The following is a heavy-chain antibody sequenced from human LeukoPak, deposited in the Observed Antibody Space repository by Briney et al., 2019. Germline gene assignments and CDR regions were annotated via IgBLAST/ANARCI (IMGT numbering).Heavy chain of an antibody. CDR3: AKDISRNFVVVPAADY. V-gene: IGHV3-43*02. Sequence: ARSLRLSCAASGFTFDDYAMHWVRQPPGKSLEWVSFIRGDGGSTYYADSVKGRFTVSRDNSKNSQYLQMNSLRTEDTALYYCAKDISRNFVVVPAADYWGQGTLVTVSS. J-gene: IGHJ4*02. CDR1: GFTFDDYA. CDR2: IRGDGGST. D-gene: IGHD2-2*01.